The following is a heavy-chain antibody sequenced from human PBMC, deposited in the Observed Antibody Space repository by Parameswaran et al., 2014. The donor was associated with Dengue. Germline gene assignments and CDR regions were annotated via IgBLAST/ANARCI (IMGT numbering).Heavy chain of an antibody. J-gene: IGHJ6*02. D-gene: IGHD4-11*01. CDR2: INPNSGGT. Sequence: WVRQAPGQGLEWMGWINPNSGGTNYAQKFQGWVTMTRDTSISTAYMELSRLRSDDTAVYYCARVKRRMYSNYFSGGYGMDVWGQGTTVTVSS. CDR3: ARVKRRMYSNYFSGGYGMDV. V-gene: IGHV1-2*04.